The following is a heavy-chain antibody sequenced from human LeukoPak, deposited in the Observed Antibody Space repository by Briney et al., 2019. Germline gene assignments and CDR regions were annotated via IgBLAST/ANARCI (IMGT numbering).Heavy chain of an antibody. Sequence: GGSLRLSCAASGFTFSSYAMSWVRQAPGEGLEWVSAISGSGGSTYYADSVKGRFTISRDNSKNTLYLQMNSLRAEDTAVYYCAMVRGVIRYFDYWGQGTLVTVSS. D-gene: IGHD3-10*01. CDR2: ISGSGGST. CDR1: GFTFSSYA. J-gene: IGHJ4*02. V-gene: IGHV3-23*01. CDR3: AMVRGVIRYFDY.